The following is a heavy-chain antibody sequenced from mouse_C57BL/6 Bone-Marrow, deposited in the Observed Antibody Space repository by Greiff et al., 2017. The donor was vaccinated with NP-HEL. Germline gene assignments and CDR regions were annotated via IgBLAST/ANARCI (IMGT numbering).Heavy chain of an antibody. CDR3: VRVPYDYDGAMDY. D-gene: IGHD2-4*01. V-gene: IGHV10-1*01. CDR1: GFSFNTYA. Sequence: EVKLVESGGGLVQPKGSLKLSCAASGFSFNTYAMNWVRQAPGKGLEWVARIRSKSNNYATYYADSVKDRFTISRDDSESMLYLQMNNLKTEDTAMYYCVRVPYDYDGAMDYWGQGTSVTVSS. J-gene: IGHJ4*01. CDR2: IRSKSNNYAT.